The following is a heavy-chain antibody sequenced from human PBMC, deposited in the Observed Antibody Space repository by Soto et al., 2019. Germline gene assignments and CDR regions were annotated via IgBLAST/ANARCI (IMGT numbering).Heavy chain of an antibody. CDR2: ISSSSSYT. V-gene: IGHV3-11*06. J-gene: IGHJ3*02. CDR3: AREFSSGWYFAFDI. CDR1: GFTFSDYY. Sequence: GGSLRLSCAASGFTFSDYYMSWIRQAPGKGLEWVSCISSSSSYTNYAHSVKGRFTISRDNAKNSLYLQMNSRRAEDTAVYCGAREFSSGWYFAFDIWDQGTMFTVSS. D-gene: IGHD6-19*01.